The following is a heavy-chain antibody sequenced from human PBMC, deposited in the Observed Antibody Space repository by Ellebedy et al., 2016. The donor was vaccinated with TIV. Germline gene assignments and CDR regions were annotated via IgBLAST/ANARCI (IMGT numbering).Heavy chain of an antibody. V-gene: IGHV3-48*03. Sequence: PGGSLRPSCAASGFPLSSFEFNWVRQSPGKGLEWVSYISSSCTTKYYADSVKGRFTISRDNAKNSLYLQMNSLRAEDTAVYYCAAANYSFYGKDVWGPGTRVTVSS. D-gene: IGHD2-15*01. CDR1: GFPLSSFE. J-gene: IGHJ6*02. CDR2: ISSSCTTK. CDR3: AAANYSFYGKDV.